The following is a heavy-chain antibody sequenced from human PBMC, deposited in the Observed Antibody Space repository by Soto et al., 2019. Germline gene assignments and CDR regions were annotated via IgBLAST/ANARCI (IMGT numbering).Heavy chain of an antibody. D-gene: IGHD2-15*01. CDR3: VKKSCSHTRCYTGWFFDL. CDR2: ISWNSGDK. V-gene: IGHV3-9*01. Sequence: GGSLRLSCEASGFIFEDYDMHWVRQPPGKGLQWVSGISWNSGDKDYGDSVKGRFTISRDNAKNSLDLQMSSLRVEDTATYYCVKKSCSHTRCYTGWFFDLWGRSTLVTVSS. CDR1: GFIFEDYD. J-gene: IGHJ2*01.